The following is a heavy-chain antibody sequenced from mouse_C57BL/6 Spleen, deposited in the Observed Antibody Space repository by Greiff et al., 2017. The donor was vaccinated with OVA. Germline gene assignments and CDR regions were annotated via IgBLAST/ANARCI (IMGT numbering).Heavy chain of an antibody. J-gene: IGHJ1*03. Sequence: EVKVVESGPGLAKPSQTLSLTCSVTGYSITSDYWNWIRKFPGNKLEYMGYISYSGSTYYNTSLKSRISITRDTSKNQYYLQLNSVTTEDTATYYCARFTTVVDWYFDVWGTGTTVTVSS. D-gene: IGHD1-1*01. CDR2: ISYSGST. CDR3: ARFTTVVDWYFDV. V-gene: IGHV3-8*01. CDR1: GYSITSDY.